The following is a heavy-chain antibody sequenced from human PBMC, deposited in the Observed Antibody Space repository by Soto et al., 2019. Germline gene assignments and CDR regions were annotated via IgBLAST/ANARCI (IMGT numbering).Heavy chain of an antibody. Sequence: AGRSHRLCQRAAWGTCGDYGISCFLQAPRKGLEWVGFIRSKAYGETTEYAASVKGRFTISRDDSKSIAYLQMNSLKTEDTAVYYCTRDREKQWLYPGHWGQGTLVTVSS. V-gene: IGHV3-49*03. CDR1: WGTCGDYG. CDR2: IRSKAYGETT. D-gene: IGHD6-19*01. CDR3: TRDREKQWLYPGH. J-gene: IGHJ4*02.